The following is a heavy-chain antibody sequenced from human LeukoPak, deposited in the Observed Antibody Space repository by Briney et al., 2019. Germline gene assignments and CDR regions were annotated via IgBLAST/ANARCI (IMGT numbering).Heavy chain of an antibody. CDR2: IKQDGSEK. Sequence: GGSLRLSCAASGFTFSNYWMTWVRQAPGKGLEWVANIKQDGSEKYYVDSVKGRFTISRDNAKNSLYLQMSSLRAEDTAVYYCARDPPSIIERRALDIWGQGTMVTVSS. V-gene: IGHV3-7*01. CDR1: GFTFSNYW. CDR3: ARDPPSIIERRALDI. J-gene: IGHJ3*02. D-gene: IGHD5-24*01.